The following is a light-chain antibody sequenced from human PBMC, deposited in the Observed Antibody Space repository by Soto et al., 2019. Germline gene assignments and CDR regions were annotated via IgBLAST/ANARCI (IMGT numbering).Light chain of an antibody. Sequence: VLTQPASVSGSPGQSITISCTGTSSDVGGYNYVSWYQQHPGKAPKLMIYDVSNRPSGVSNRFSGSKSGNTASLTISGLQAEDEADYYCSSYTSSSLYVFGTGTQLTVL. CDR3: SSYTSSSLYV. J-gene: IGLJ1*01. CDR2: DVS. V-gene: IGLV2-14*01. CDR1: SSDVGGYNY.